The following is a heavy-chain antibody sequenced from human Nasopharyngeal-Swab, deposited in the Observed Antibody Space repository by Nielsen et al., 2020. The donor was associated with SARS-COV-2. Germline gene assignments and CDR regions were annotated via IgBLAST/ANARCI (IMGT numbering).Heavy chain of an antibody. J-gene: IGHJ3*02. CDR2: ISGSGGTT. CDR3: AKDFSRVGANMMDWGDAFEI. CDR1: GFTFSSYA. V-gene: IGHV3-23*01. D-gene: IGHD1-26*01. Sequence: GESLKISCEASGFTFSSYAMSWVRQAPGKGLEWVSGISGSGGTTYYAESVKGRFTISRDNANSTVYLQMNSLKAEDTAVYFCAKDFSRVGANMMDWGDAFEIWGQGTMVTVSS.